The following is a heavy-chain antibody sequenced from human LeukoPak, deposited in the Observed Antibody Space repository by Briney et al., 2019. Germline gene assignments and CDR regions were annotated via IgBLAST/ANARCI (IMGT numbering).Heavy chain of an antibody. D-gene: IGHD3-22*01. Sequence: ASVKVSCKASGYTFTGYYMHWVRQAPGQGLEWMGWINPNSGGTNYAQKFQGRVTMTRDTSISTAYMELSRLRSDDTAVYYCARDQYYDSSGYYDYWGQGTLVTVSS. J-gene: IGHJ4*02. CDR3: ARDQYYDSSGYYDY. CDR1: GYTFTGYY. V-gene: IGHV1-2*02. CDR2: INPNSGGT.